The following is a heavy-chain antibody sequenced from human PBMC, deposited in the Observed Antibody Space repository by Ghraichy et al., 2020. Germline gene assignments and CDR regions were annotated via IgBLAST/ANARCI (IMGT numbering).Heavy chain of an antibody. J-gene: IGHJ4*02. CDR1: GFTFKTHS. D-gene: IGHD3/OR15-3a*01. CDR2: ITGSGAVT. CDR3: VKDAGGFTYDF. V-gene: IGHV3-64D*06. Sequence: GESLNISCSASGFTFKTHSMHWVRQAPGKGLDYVSTITGSGAVTYYADSVKGRFTISRDNSKNTLFLQMSSLRTEDTALYHCVKDAGGFTYDFWGRGALVTVSS.